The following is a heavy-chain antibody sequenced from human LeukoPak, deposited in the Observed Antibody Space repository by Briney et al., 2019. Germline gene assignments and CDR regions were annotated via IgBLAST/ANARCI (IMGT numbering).Heavy chain of an antibody. D-gene: IGHD5-24*01. CDR1: GGSISSSTYY. Sequence: SETLSLTCTVSGGSISSSTYYWGWVRQPPGMGPEWIGSIWHSGTTYYNPSLRSRVTISVDTSKNQFSLKLTSVTAADTAVYYCARHTRVSDGYNLYCFDPWGQGTLVTVSS. V-gene: IGHV4-39*01. J-gene: IGHJ5*02. CDR2: IWHSGTT. CDR3: ARHTRVSDGYNLYCFDP.